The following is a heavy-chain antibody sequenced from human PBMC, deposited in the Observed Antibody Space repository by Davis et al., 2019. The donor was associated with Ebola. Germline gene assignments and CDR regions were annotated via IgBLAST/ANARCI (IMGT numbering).Heavy chain of an antibody. CDR3: ARVNGDYYYYGLDV. D-gene: IGHD3-16*02. CDR1: GGSFSGYY. V-gene: IGHV4-34*01. J-gene: IGHJ6*02. Sequence: SETLSLTCAVYGGSFSGYYWSWIRQPPGKGLEWIGSIYYSGSTYYNPSLKSRVTISVDTSKNQFSLKLSSVTAADTAVYYCARVNGDYYYYGLDVWGQGTTVTVSS. CDR2: IYYSGST.